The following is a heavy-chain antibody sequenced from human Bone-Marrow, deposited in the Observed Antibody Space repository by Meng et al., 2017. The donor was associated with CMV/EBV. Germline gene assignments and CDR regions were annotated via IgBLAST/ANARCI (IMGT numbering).Heavy chain of an antibody. V-gene: IGHV1-8*01. CDR2: MNPNSGNT. CDR3: ATGVADLEY. D-gene: IGHD6-19*01. J-gene: IGHJ4*02. Sequence: QVQRVQSWAEVKRPGASVKVSCKSSGYTFTSYDINSVRQAAGQGLEWMGWMNPNSGNTDYAQKFQGRVTMTRNISKSTAYMDLSSLRSEDTAVYYCATGVADLEYWGQGTLVTVSS. CDR1: GYTFTSYD.